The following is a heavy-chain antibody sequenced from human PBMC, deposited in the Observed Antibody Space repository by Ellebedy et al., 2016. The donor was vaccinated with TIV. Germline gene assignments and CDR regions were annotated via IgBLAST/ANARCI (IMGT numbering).Heavy chain of an antibody. CDR3: ARDPGGSGWFGKDNWFDP. CDR2: INSDGSST. Sequence: GESLKISCAASGFTFSSYWMHWVRQAPGKGLVWVSRINSDGSSTSYADSVKGRFTISRDNAKNTLYLQMNSLRAEDTAVYYCARDPGGSGWFGKDNWFDPWGQGTLVTVSS. J-gene: IGHJ5*02. CDR1: GFTFSSYW. D-gene: IGHD6-19*01. V-gene: IGHV3-74*01.